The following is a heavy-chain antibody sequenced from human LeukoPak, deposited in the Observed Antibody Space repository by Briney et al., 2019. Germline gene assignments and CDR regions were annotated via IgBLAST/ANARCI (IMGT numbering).Heavy chain of an antibody. CDR1: GHTFTGYY. CDR2: INPNSGGT. V-gene: IGHV1-2*02. J-gene: IGHJ4*02. Sequence: ASVKVSCKASGHTFTGYYMHWVRQAPGQGLEWMGWINPNSGGTNYAQKFQGRVTMTRDTSISTAYMELSRLRSDDTAVYYCARGLYPPNKHLDYWGQGTLVTVSS. CDR3: ARGLYPPNKHLDY. D-gene: IGHD1/OR15-1a*01.